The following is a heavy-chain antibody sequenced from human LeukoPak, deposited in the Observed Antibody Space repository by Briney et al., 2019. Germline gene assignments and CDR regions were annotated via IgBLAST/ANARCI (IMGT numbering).Heavy chain of an antibody. D-gene: IGHD6-13*01. V-gene: IGHV3-64*01. J-gene: IGHJ4*02. Sequence: PGGSLRLSCAASGFPFRSYAMHWVRQAPGKGLEYVSAITLDGISTYYANSVKGRFTISRDNSKNTLHLQMNTLRAEDTAVYYCASRIATAGSVDYWGQGTLVTVSS. CDR1: GFPFRSYA. CDR3: ASRIATAGSVDY. CDR2: ITLDGIST.